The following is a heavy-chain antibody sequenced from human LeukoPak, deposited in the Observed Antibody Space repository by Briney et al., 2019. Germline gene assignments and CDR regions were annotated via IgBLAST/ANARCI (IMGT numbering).Heavy chain of an antibody. D-gene: IGHD3-9*01. J-gene: IGHJ4*02. CDR3: ARVLRYFDWYYFDY. Sequence: SETLSLTCAVYGGSFSGYYWSWIRQPPGKGLEWIGEIKHSGSTYYNPSLKSRVTISVDRSKNQFSLKLSSVTAADTAVYYCARVLRYFDWYYFDYWGQGTLVTVSS. CDR1: GGSFSGYY. CDR2: IKHSGST. V-gene: IGHV4-34*01.